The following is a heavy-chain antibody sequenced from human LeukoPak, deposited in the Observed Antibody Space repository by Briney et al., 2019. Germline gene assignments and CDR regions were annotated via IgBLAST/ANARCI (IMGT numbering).Heavy chain of an antibody. CDR2: ISGSGGST. J-gene: IGHJ6*02. CDR3: AKEGGSSSWYGAYYYYGMDV. D-gene: IGHD6-13*01. CDR1: GFTFSSYA. V-gene: IGHV3-23*01. Sequence: GESLRLSCAASGFTFSSYAMSWVRQAPGKGLEWVSAISGSGGSTYYADSVKGRFTISRDNSKNTLYLQMNSLRAEDTAVYYCAKEGGSSSWYGAYYYYGMDVWGQGTTVTVSS.